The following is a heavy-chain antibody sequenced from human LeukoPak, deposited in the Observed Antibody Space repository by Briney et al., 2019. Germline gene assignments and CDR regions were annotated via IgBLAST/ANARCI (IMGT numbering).Heavy chain of an antibody. D-gene: IGHD1-26*01. Sequence: SQTLSLTCAISGDSVSSNSAAWNWIRQSASRGLEWLGRTYYRSKWSSGYAESVKSRITVNPDTSKNQFSLQLRPVTPEDTAVYYCARSQTGGTFDYWGQGALVTVSS. J-gene: IGHJ4*02. V-gene: IGHV6-1*01. CDR1: GDSVSSNSAA. CDR2: TYYRSKWSS. CDR3: ARSQTGGTFDY.